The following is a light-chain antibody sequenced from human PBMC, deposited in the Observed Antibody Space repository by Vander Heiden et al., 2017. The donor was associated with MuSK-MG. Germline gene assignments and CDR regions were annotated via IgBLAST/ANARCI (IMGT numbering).Light chain of an antibody. CDR3: CSYAGSSTYV. V-gene: IGLV2-23*01. Sequence: QSALAQPASVSGSPEQSITLSCTGTSRDVGSDNLVSWYQHHPGKAPKLIVYEDSKRPSGVSDRFSGSKSGNTASLTISGLQAEDEADYYCCSYAGSSTYVFGNGTKVTVL. CDR1: SRDVGSDNL. J-gene: IGLJ1*01. CDR2: EDS.